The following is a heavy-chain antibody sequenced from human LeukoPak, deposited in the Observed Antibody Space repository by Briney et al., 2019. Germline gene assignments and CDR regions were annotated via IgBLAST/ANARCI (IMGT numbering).Heavy chain of an antibody. CDR3: ARGAVAGLYYFDY. V-gene: IGHV3-74*01. D-gene: IGHD6-19*01. CDR1: GFTFSSYW. CDR2: INSDGSST. Sequence: GGSLRLSCAASGFTFSSYWMHSVRQAPGKGLVWVSRINSDGSSTTYADSVKGRFTISRDNAKNTLYLQMNSLRAEDTAVYYCARGAVAGLYYFDYWGQGTLVTVSS. J-gene: IGHJ4*02.